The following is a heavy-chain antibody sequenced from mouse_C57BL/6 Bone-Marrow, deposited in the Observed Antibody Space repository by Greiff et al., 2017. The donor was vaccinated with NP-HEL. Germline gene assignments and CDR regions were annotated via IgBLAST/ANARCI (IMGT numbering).Heavy chain of an antibody. CDR1: GFTFSSYD. Sequence: EVMLVESGGGLVKPGGSLKLSCAASGFTFSSYDMSWVRQTPEKRLEWVATISDGGSYTYYPDNVKGRFTISRDNAKNNRYLQMSHLKSEDTAMYYGARDVISAVGATGYFDVWGTGTTVTVSS. V-gene: IGHV5-4*01. J-gene: IGHJ1*03. D-gene: IGHD1-1*01. CDR2: ISDGGSYT. CDR3: ARDVISAVGATGYFDV.